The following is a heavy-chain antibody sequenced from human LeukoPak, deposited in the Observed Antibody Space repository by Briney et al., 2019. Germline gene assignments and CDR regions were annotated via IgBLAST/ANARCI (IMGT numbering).Heavy chain of an antibody. J-gene: IGHJ6*02. CDR1: GGTFSSYA. Sequence: ASVKVSCKASGGTFSSYAISWVRQAPGQGLEWMGGIIPIFGTANYAQKFQGRVTITADESTSTAYMELSSLRSDDTAVYYCARGSYYGSGSYPYYYGMDVWGQGTTVTVSS. V-gene: IGHV1-69*13. CDR3: ARGSYYGSGSYPYYYGMDV. CDR2: IIPIFGTA. D-gene: IGHD3-10*01.